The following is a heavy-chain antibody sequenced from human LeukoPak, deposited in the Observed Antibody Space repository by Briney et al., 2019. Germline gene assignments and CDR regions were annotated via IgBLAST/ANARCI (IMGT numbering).Heavy chain of an antibody. CDR1: GFTFSDYY. J-gene: IGHJ3*02. D-gene: IGHD4-23*01. V-gene: IGHV3-11*06. Sequence: GGSLRLSCAASGFTFSDYYMSWIRQAPGKGLEWVSYISSSSYTNYADSVKGRFTISRDNAKNSLYLQMNSLRAEDTAVYYCARFTVVTPDAFDIWGQGTMVTVSS. CDR3: ARFTVVTPDAFDI. CDR2: ISSSSYT.